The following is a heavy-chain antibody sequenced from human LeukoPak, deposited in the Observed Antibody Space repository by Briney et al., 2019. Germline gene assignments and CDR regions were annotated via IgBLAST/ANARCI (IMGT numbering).Heavy chain of an antibody. CDR1: GFTFSGFA. CDR2: ICSDSKT. J-gene: IGHJ6*02. Sequence: GGSLRLSCAASGFTFSGFAMTWVRQAPGKGPEWVSSICSDSKTHYSESVKGRFAISRDNSKSTLFMQMNSLRAEDTALYYCAKDLHSYVAMDVWGQGTAVTVSS. V-gene: IGHV3-23*03. D-gene: IGHD3-10*02. CDR3: AKDLHSYVAMDV.